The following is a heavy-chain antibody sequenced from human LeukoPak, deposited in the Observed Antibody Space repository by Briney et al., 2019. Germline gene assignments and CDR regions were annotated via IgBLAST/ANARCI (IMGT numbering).Heavy chain of an antibody. Sequence: GGSLRLSCAASGFTFSSYWMSWVRQAPGKGLEWVANIKQDGSEKYYVDSVKGRFTISRDSANNSLYLQMNGLRAEDTAVYFCARKTYGSEFYVDYWGQGTLVTVSS. D-gene: IGHD3-10*01. CDR1: GFTFSSYW. J-gene: IGHJ4*02. V-gene: IGHV3-7*03. CDR2: IKQDGSEK. CDR3: ARKTYGSEFYVDY.